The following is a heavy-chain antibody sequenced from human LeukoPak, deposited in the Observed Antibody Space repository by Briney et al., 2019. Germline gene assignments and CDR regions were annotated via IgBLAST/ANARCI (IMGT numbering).Heavy chain of an antibody. CDR1: GYNFLTDY. Sequence: GESLKISCKGSGYNFLTDYIGWVRQMPGKGLGWMGIIYPGDSETNYSPSFKGQVTFSVDKSITTAYLQWSYLKASDTAMYYCARQAYSTSFDAFDIWGQGTMVTVSS. CDR2: IYPGDSET. J-gene: IGHJ3*02. D-gene: IGHD2-2*01. V-gene: IGHV5-51*01. CDR3: ARQAYSTSFDAFDI.